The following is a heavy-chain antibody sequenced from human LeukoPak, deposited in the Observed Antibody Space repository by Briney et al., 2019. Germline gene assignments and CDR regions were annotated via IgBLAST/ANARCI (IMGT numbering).Heavy chain of an antibody. V-gene: IGHV3-74*01. CDR3: ARRGDGYNNGMDV. D-gene: IGHD5-24*01. CDR2: IHNDGTGT. CDR1: GFTFRSHW. J-gene: IGHJ6*02. Sequence: GGSLRLSCAASGFTFRSHWMTWVRQGPGKGPVWVSRIHNDGTGTSYADSVKGRFTISRDNAKNTLYLQMNSLGAEDTAVYYCARRGDGYNNGMDVWGQGTTVTVSS.